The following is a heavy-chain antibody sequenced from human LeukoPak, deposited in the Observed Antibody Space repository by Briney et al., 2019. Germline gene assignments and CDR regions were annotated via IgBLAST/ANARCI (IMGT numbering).Heavy chain of an antibody. J-gene: IGHJ4*02. V-gene: IGHV3-7*01. Sequence: GGSLRLSCAASGFSVSGFWMSWVRQAPGKGLEWVANIKRDGSEKNYVDSVKGRFTISRDNAKNSVYLQINSLRAEDTAVYYCARAGVAIDATTWDWGQGTLVTVSS. CDR1: GFSVSGFW. CDR2: IKRDGSEK. CDR3: ARAGVAIDATTWD. D-gene: IGHD5-24*01.